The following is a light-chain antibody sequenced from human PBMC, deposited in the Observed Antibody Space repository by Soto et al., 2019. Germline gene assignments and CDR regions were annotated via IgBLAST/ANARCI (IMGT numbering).Light chain of an antibody. CDR1: QSISSW. CDR2: QAS. Sequence: DIQMTQSPSTLSAFVGDRVTITCRASQSISSWLAWYQQKPGKAPKLLVYQASTLESGVPLRFSGSGSGTEFTLTINSLQSDDFATYYCQQYDSYSSTFGHGTKVEVK. J-gene: IGKJ1*01. CDR3: QQYDSYSST. V-gene: IGKV1-5*03.